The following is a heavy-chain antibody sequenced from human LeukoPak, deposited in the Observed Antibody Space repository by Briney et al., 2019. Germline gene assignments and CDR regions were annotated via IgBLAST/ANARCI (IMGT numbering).Heavy chain of an antibody. V-gene: IGHV1-69*13. CDR3: ARADGYDIWTGYRGWFDP. J-gene: IGHJ5*02. Sequence: ASVKVSCKASGDTLSSHAISWVRQAPGQGLEWMGGIFPIFGTSNYAQRFQGRVTITADESTSTAYMELSGLRSEDTAVYYCARADGYDIWTGYRGWFDPWGQGTLVTVSS. CDR1: GDTLSSHA. CDR2: IFPIFGTS. D-gene: IGHD3-9*01.